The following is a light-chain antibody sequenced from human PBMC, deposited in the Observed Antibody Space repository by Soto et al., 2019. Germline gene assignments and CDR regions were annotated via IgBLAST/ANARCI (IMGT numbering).Light chain of an antibody. V-gene: IGKV3-20*01. Sequence: EIVLTQSPGTLSLSPGERATLSCRASQSVSSSYLAWYQQKPGQAPRLLIYGASIRATDIPDRFSGSGSGTDFTLTISSFQSEDLAVYYCQQYHLWPLTFGGGTKVDIK. J-gene: IGKJ4*01. CDR1: QSVSSSY. CDR2: GAS. CDR3: QQYHLWPLT.